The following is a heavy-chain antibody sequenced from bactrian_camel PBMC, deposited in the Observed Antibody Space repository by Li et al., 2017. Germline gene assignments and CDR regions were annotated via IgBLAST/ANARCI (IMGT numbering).Heavy chain of an antibody. Sequence: HVQLVESGGGSVKSGGSLRLSCAASGFTFSPYCMGWLRQAPGKEREAIATIGSDRQTTYTDSVKGRFTISKDESDNTLYLQMNSLNLEDTATYYCVADSYDYGRIWGQGTQVTVS. V-gene: IGHV3S55*01. CDR1: GFTFSPYC. D-gene: IGHD4*01. J-gene: IGHJ4*01. CDR2: IGSDRQT. CDR3: VADSYDYGRI.